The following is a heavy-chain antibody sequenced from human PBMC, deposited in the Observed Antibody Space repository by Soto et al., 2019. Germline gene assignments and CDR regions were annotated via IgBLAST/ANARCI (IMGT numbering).Heavy chain of an antibody. CDR2: IYHGGST. CDR1: GDSISSGAYS. Sequence: SETLSLTCAVSGDSISSGAYSWSWMRQPPGKGLEWLGNIYHGGSTYYNPSLKSRVTISVDTSKNQFPLKLSSVTAADTAIYYCARGGSYSNWFDPWGQGTLVTVSS. CDR3: ARGGSYSNWFDP. V-gene: IGHV4-30-2*01. J-gene: IGHJ5*02. D-gene: IGHD3-22*01.